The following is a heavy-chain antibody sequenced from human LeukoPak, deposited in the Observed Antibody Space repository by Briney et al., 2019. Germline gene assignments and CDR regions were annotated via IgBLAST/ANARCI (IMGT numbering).Heavy chain of an antibody. D-gene: IGHD3-10*01. Sequence: GGSLRLSCAASGFTFSSYWIHWVRQAPGKGPVWVSRISPDGSSTYYADSVKGRFTISRDNAQNTLYLQENSLRADDTAVYYCARGTTSASGNYYFDFRGQGTLVTVSS. CDR3: ARGTTSASGNYYFDF. J-gene: IGHJ4*02. CDR2: ISPDGSST. CDR1: GFTFSSYW. V-gene: IGHV3-74*01.